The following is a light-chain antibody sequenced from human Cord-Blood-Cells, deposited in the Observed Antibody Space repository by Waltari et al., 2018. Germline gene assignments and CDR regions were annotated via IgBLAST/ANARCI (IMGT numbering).Light chain of an antibody. CDR1: SPTLGSNY. J-gene: IGLJ3*02. Sequence: QSVLTQPPSASGTPGQRVTIPGSGTSPTLGSNYVYWYQQLPGTAPELLIYRNNQRPSGGPDRSTGSKSGTSASLAISGRRSEDEADYYCAAWDDSLSGPVFGGGTKLTVL. CDR3: AAWDDSLSGPV. CDR2: RNN. V-gene: IGLV1-47*01.